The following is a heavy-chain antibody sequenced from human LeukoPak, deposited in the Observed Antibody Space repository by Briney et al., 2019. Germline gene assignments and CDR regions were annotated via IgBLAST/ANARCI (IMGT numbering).Heavy chain of an antibody. CDR2: INHSGST. V-gene: IGHV4-34*01. J-gene: IGHJ4*02. CDR3: ARSSLAAYFDH. D-gene: IGHD6-25*01. Sequence: PSETLSLTCSVSGGSFSGYYWSWIRQPPGRGLEWIGEINHSGSTNYNPSLKSRVTISIDTAKNQFSLFLNSVTAADTAIYFCARSSLAAYFDHWGQGTRVTASS. CDR1: GGSFSGYY.